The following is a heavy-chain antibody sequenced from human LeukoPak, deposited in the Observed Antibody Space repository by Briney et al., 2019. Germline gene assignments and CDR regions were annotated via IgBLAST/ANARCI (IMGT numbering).Heavy chain of an antibody. D-gene: IGHD3-22*01. CDR3: ARQGSHYYDSSGYLDY. CDR2: FYYSGST. CDR1: GGSISSYY. Sequence: SETLSLTCTVSGGSISSYYWSWIRQPPGKGLEWIGYFYYSGSTNYNPSLKSRVTISVDTSKNQFSLKLSSVTAADTAVYYCARQGSHYYDSSGYLDYWGQGTLVTVPS. V-gene: IGHV4-59*08. J-gene: IGHJ4*02.